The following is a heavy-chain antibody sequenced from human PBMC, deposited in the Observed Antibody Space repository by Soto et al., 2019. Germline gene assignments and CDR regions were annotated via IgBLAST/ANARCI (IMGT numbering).Heavy chain of an antibody. V-gene: IGHV1-18*01. Sequence: ASVKVSCKASGYTFTSYGISWVRQAPGQGLEWMGWISAYNGNTNYAQKLQGRFTITRDTSANTAYMDLRSLTSEDTAVYYCARGIWVATTASYYFDSWGQGTQVTVSS. D-gene: IGHD5-12*01. CDR2: ISAYNGNT. CDR3: ARGIWVATTASYYFDS. CDR1: GYTFTSYG. J-gene: IGHJ4*02.